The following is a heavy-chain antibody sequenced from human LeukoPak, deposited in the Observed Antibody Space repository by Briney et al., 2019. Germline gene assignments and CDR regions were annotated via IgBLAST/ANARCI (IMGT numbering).Heavy chain of an antibody. CDR1: GYSISSGYY. V-gene: IGHV4-38-2*01. J-gene: IGHJ4*02. CDR3: ATNYGSGSYSILVY. D-gene: IGHD3-10*01. CDR2: IYHSGST. Sequence: SETLSLTCAVSGYSISSGYYWGWIRQPPGKGLEWIGNIYHSGSTYYNPSLKSRVTISLDTSKNQFSLKLSSVTAADTAVYYCATNYGSGSYSILVYWGQGTLVTVSS.